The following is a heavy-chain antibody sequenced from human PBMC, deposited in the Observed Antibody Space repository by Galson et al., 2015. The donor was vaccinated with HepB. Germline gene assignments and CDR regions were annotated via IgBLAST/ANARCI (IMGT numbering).Heavy chain of an antibody. J-gene: IGHJ4*02. Sequence: SLRLSCAASGFTFSSYSMNWVRQAPGKGLEWVSSISSSSSYIYYADSVKGRFTISRDNAKNSLYLQMNSLRAEDTAVYYCARKRRWGLAVAGFFDYWGQGTLVTVSS. CDR3: ARKRRWGLAVAGFFDY. V-gene: IGHV3-21*01. CDR2: ISSSSSYI. CDR1: GFTFSSYS. D-gene: IGHD6-19*01.